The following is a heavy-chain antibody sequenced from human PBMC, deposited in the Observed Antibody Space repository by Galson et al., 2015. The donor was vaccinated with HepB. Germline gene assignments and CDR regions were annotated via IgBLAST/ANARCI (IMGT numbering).Heavy chain of an antibody. V-gene: IGHV7-4-1*02. CDR3: ATIGVVEATGVRYFHH. CDR1: GYTISTYS. CDR2: INTKTGNP. J-gene: IGHJ1*01. Sequence: SVKVSCKASGYTISTYSMTWVRQAPGQGLEWVGWINTKTGNPRYAQGFTGRFVLSLDTSVSTAYMEITSLEAEDTAVYYCATIGVVEATGVRYFHHWGQGTLVTVSS. D-gene: IGHD2-15*01.